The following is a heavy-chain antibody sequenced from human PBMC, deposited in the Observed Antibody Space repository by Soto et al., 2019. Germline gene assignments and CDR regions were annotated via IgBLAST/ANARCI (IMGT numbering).Heavy chain of an antibody. CDR2: IYYSGST. J-gene: IGHJ5*02. CDR1: GGSISSGDYY. Sequence: SETLSLTCTVSGGSISSGDYYWSWIRQPPGKGLEWIGYIYYSGSTYYNPSLKSRVTISVDTSKNQFSLKLSSVTAADTAVYYCAREGRHIVPDWFDPWGPATLVTVSS. V-gene: IGHV4-30-4*01. D-gene: IGHD2-21*01. CDR3: AREGRHIVPDWFDP.